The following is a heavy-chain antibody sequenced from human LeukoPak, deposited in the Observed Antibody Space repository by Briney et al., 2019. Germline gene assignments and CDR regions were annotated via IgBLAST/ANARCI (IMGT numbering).Heavy chain of an antibody. D-gene: IGHD3-16*01. V-gene: IGHV4-38-2*02. CDR3: ARDIRIYDYIWGSTDS. CDR1: GYSIRSGHY. CDR2: IYHSGST. J-gene: IGHJ4*02. Sequence: SETLSLTCTVSGYSIRSGHYWGWTRQPPGKGLEWIGSIYHSGSTYYNPSLKSRVTTSVDTSKNQFSLKLSSVTAADTAVYYCARDIRIYDYIWGSTDSWGQGTLVTVSS.